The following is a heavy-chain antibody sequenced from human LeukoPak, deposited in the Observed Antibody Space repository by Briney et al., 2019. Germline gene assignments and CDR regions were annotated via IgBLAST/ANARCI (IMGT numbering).Heavy chain of an antibody. Sequence: GGSLRLSCAASGFTFSSYGMQWVRQAPGKGLEWVAVISYDGSNKYYADSVKGRFTISRDNSKNTLYLQMNSLRAEDTAVYYCAKSYGGSFDYWGQGTLVTVSS. CDR2: ISYDGSNK. CDR1: GFTFSSYG. D-gene: IGHD4-23*01. J-gene: IGHJ4*02. CDR3: AKSYGGSFDY. V-gene: IGHV3-30*18.